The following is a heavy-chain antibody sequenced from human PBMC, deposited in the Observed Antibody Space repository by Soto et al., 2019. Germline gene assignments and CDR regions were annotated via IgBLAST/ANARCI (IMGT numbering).Heavy chain of an antibody. CDR3: ARDAGPTTTAADTYYYYGMDV. V-gene: IGHV1-69*13. J-gene: IGHJ6*01. CDR2: IIPIFGTA. D-gene: IGHD6-13*01. CDR1: GGPLSSYS. Sequence: ASVKVSCKASGGPLSSYSISWVRQAPGQRLEWMGGIIPIFGTASYAQKFQGRVTITADESTSTAYMELSSLRSEDTAVYYCARDAGPTTTAADTYYYYGMDVWGQGTTVTVSS.